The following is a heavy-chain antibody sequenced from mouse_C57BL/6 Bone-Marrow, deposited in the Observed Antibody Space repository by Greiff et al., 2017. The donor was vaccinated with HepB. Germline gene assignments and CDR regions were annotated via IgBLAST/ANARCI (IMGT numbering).Heavy chain of an antibody. CDR2: ISSGGSYT. D-gene: IGHD1-1*01. CDR1: GFTFSSYG. Sequence: EVMLVESGGDLVKPGGSLKLSCAASGFTFSSYGMSWVRQTPDKRLEWVATISSGGSYTYYPDTVKGRFTIPRDNAKNTLYLQMSSLKSEDTAMYYCARHFITRGQGTSVTVSS. V-gene: IGHV5-6*01. J-gene: IGHJ4*01. CDR3: ARHFIT.